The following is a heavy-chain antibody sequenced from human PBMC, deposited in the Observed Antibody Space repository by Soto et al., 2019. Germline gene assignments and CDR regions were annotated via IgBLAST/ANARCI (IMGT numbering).Heavy chain of an antibody. V-gene: IGHV3-21*01. Sequence: PGGSLRLSCAASGFTFSSYSMNWVRQAPGKGLEWVSSISSSSSYIYYADSVKGRFTISRDNAKNSLYLQMNSLRAEDTAVYYCARDQIVVVPADPRAFDIWGQGTMVPVSS. J-gene: IGHJ3*02. CDR2: ISSSSSYI. CDR1: GFTFSSYS. D-gene: IGHD2-2*01. CDR3: ARDQIVVVPADPRAFDI.